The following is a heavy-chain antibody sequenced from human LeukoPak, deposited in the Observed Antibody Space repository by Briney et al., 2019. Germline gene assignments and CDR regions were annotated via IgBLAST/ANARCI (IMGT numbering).Heavy chain of an antibody. CDR2: IYHSGST. J-gene: IGHJ4*02. CDR1: GGSISSSNW. D-gene: IGHD6-19*01. V-gene: IGHV4-4*02. Sequence: SETLSLTCAVSGGSISSSNWWSWVRQPPGKGLEWIGEIYHSGSTNYNPSLKSRVTISVDKSKNQFSLKLSSVTAADTAVYYCARGRSSGWQTYYFDYWGQGTWSPSPQ. CDR3: ARGRSSGWQTYYFDY.